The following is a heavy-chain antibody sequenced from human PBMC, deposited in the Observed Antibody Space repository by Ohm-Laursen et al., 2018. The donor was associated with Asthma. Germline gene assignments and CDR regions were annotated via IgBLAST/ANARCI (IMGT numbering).Heavy chain of an antibody. D-gene: IGHD3-3*01. Sequence: SLRLSCTASGYTFSRYSIHWIRQAPGKGLEWVASISTASTFIYYADSVRGRFTTSRDNARNLVFLQMDSLRAEDTALYYCASRTIFGVARGHWGQGTLVTVSS. J-gene: IGHJ4*02. CDR2: ISTASTFI. V-gene: IGHV3-21*01. CDR3: ASRTIFGVARGH. CDR1: GYTFSRYS.